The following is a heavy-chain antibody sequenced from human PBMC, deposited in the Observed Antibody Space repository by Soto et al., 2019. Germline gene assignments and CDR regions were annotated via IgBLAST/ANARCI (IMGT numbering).Heavy chain of an antibody. CDR1: GFTFSSYG. CDR2: ISSSGSTI. V-gene: IGHV3-48*03. CDR3: ARARIVVVPAAIRGYGMDV. Sequence: PGGSLRLSCAASGFTFSSYGMNWVRQAPGKGLEWVSYISSSGSTIYYADSVKGRFTISRDNAKNSLYLQMNSLRAEDTAVYYCARARIVVVPAAIRGYGMDVWGQGTTVTVSS. D-gene: IGHD2-2*02. J-gene: IGHJ6*02.